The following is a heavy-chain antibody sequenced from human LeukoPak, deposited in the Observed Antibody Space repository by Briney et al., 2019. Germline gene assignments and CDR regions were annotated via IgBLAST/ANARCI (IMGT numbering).Heavy chain of an antibody. D-gene: IGHD2-2*01. V-gene: IGHV3-23*01. CDR1: GFTFSSYA. J-gene: IGHJ4*02. CDR2: ISGSGDST. Sequence: TGGSLRLSCAASGFTFSSYAMSWVRLAPGKGLEWVSTISGSGDSTYYAVSVRCRFTITRDNSRNTLYLQMDSLRAENAAVYYCAETPQKYCSSTTCYPDYWGQGTLVTVSS. CDR3: AETPQKYCSSTTCYPDY.